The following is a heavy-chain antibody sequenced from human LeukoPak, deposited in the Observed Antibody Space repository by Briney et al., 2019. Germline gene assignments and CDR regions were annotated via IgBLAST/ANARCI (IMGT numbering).Heavy chain of an antibody. CDR2: ISAYNGNT. D-gene: IGHD3-10*01. J-gene: IGHJ4*02. Sequence: ASVKVSCKASGYTFTTYDITWVRQATGQGLEWMGWISAYNGNTNYAQKLQGRVTMTTDTSTSTAYMELRSLRSDDTAVYYCARWKYYYGSGSYLGYWGQGTLVTVSS. CDR3: ARWKYYYGSGSYLGY. V-gene: IGHV1-18*01. CDR1: GYTFTTYD.